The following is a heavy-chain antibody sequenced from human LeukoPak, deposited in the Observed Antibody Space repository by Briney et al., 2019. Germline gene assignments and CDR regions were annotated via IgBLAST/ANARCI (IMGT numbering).Heavy chain of an antibody. V-gene: IGHV3-23*01. J-gene: IGHJ4*02. Sequence: GGSLRLSCAASGFTFSSYAMSWVRQAPGKGLEWVSAISGSGGSTNYADSVKGRFTISRDNSKNTLYLQMNSLRVEDAAVYYCAKGEVVVVTAASDYWGQGSLVTVSS. CDR2: ISGSGGST. CDR1: GFTFSSYA. CDR3: AKGEVVVVTAASDY. D-gene: IGHD2-15*01.